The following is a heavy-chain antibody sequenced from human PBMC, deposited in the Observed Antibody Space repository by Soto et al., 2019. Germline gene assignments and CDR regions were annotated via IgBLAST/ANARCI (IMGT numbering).Heavy chain of an antibody. J-gene: IGHJ4*02. CDR3: TREKDDNGGFLVFDY. D-gene: IGHD2-8*01. V-gene: IGHV3-49*03. CDR1: GFTFGDYA. Sequence: GGSLRLSCTASGFTFGDYAMSWFRQAPGKGLEWVGFIRSKAYGGTTEYAASVKGRFTISRDDSKSIAYLQMNSLKTEDTAVYYCTREKDDNGGFLVFDYWGQGTLVTVSS. CDR2: IRSKAYGGTT.